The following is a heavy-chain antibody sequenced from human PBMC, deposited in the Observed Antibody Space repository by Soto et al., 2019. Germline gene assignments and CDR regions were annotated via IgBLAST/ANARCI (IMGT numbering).Heavy chain of an antibody. J-gene: IGHJ6*02. CDR1: GFTFSSYA. V-gene: IGHV3-23*01. D-gene: IGHD3-3*01. CDR3: ANGGYDTTIRV. CDR2: ISGSGGST. Sequence: GRSLRLSCAASGFTFSSYAMSFVRQAPGKGLEWVSAISGSGGSTYYADSVKGRFTISRDNSKNTLYLQMNSLRAEDTAVYYCANGGYDTTIRVWGQGTTVTVSS.